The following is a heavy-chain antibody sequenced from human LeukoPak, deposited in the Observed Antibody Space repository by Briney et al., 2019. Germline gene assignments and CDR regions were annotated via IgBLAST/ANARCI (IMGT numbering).Heavy chain of an antibody. J-gene: IGHJ4*02. Sequence: SETLSLTCAVYGGSFSGYYWSWIRQPPGKGLEWIGEINHSGRTNYNPSLKSRVTISVDTSKSQCSLKLSSVSAADTAVYYCARGFPYYYDSSGYCDYWGQGNLVTVPS. D-gene: IGHD3-22*01. CDR3: ARGFPYYYDSSGYCDY. V-gene: IGHV4-34*01. CDR1: GGSFSGYY. CDR2: INHSGRT.